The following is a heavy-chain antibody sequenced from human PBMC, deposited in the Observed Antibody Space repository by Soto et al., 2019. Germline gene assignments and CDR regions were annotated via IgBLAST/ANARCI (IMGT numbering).Heavy chain of an antibody. CDR2: ISGSGGST. V-gene: IGHV3-23*01. J-gene: IGHJ4*02. Sequence: PGGSLRLSCAASGFTFSSYAMSWVRQAPGKGLEWVSAISGSGGSTYYADSVKGRFTISRDNSKNTLYLQMNSLRAEDTAVYYCAKGWNYYDSSGNFDYWGQGTLVTVSS. CDR3: AKGWNYYDSSGNFDY. D-gene: IGHD3-22*01. CDR1: GFTFSSYA.